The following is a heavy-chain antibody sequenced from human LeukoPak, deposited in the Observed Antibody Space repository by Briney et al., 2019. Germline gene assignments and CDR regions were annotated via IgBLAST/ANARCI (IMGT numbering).Heavy chain of an antibody. CDR1: GFTVSSNY. D-gene: IGHD3-10*01. CDR3: ARAYYGSGSYYVDY. CDR2: IYSGGGT. V-gene: IGHV3-53*01. J-gene: IGHJ4*02. Sequence: GGSLRLSCAASGFTVSSNYISWVRQAPGKGLEWVSVIYSGGGTNYADSVKGRFTISRDNSKNTLYLQMNSLRAEDTAVYYCARAYYGSGSYYVDYWGQGTLVTVSS.